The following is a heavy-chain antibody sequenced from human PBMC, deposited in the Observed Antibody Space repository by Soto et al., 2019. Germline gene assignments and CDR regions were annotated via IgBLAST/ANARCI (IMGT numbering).Heavy chain of an antibody. V-gene: IGHV5-51*01. CDR2: IYPGDSDT. J-gene: IGHJ4*02. CDR1: GYSFTSYW. CDR3: ARHSRRGYCSGGSCYPASSYFDY. Sequence: GESLKISCKGSGYSFTSYWIGWVRQMPGKGLEWMGIIYPGDSDTRYSPSFQGQVTISADKSISTAYLQWSSLKASDTAMYYCARHSRRGYCSGGSCYPASSYFDYWGQGTLVTVSS. D-gene: IGHD2-15*01.